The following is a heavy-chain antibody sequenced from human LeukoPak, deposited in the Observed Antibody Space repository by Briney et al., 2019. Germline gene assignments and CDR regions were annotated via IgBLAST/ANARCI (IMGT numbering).Heavy chain of an antibody. J-gene: IGHJ4*02. CDR1: GFTFNTYT. V-gene: IGHV3-23*01. CDR2: ISGRGDGT. Sequence: GGSLRLSCAASGFTFNTYTMNWVRQAPGKGLERVSAISGRGDGTYYADFVKGRFTISRDNSKNTLFLQMNFLRVEDTATYYCAKGTERYREVSSFDSWGRGTLVAVSS. D-gene: IGHD3-10*01. CDR3: AKGTERYREVSSFDS.